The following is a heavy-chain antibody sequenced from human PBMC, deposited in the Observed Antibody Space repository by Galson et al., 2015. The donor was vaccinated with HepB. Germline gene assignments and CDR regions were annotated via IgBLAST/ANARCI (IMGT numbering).Heavy chain of an antibody. J-gene: IGHJ4*02. V-gene: IGHV1-18*01. CDR2: VSGYNGHT. Sequence: SVKVSCKASGYTFTTFGISWVRQAPGQGLEWMGWVSGYNGHTSYAQKLQGRVSMTTDTSTSTAYMELRSLRSDDTAVYYCARVGGHSYGFDYWGQGTLVTVSS. CDR3: ARVGGHSYGFDY. D-gene: IGHD5-18*01. CDR1: GYTFTTFG.